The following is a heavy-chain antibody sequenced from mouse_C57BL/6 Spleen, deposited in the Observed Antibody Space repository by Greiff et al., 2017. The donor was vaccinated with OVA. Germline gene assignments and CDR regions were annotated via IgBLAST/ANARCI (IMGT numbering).Heavy chain of an antibody. CDR1: GFNIKNTY. CDR2: IDPANGNT. V-gene: IGHV14-3*01. Sequence: VQLKESVAELVRPGASVKLSCTASGFNIKNTYMHWVKQRPEQGLEWIGRIDPANGNTTYAPKFQGTATITADTSSNTAYLQLSSLTSEDTAIYYCVSTTGFAYWGQGTLVTVAA. CDR3: VSTTGFAY. D-gene: IGHD1-1*01. J-gene: IGHJ3*01.